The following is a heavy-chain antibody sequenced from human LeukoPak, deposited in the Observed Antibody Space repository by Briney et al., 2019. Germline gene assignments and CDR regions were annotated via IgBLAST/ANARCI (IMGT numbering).Heavy chain of an antibody. D-gene: IGHD6-19*01. CDR1: GFTFGDHA. V-gene: IGHV3-49*04. Sequence: GGSLRLSCTASGFTFGDHAMSWVRQAPGKGLEWVGFIRSKAYGGTTEYAASVKGRFTISRDDSKSIAYLQMNSLKTEDTAVYYCTRSPSGWYNYWGQGTLVTVSS. CDR2: IRSKAYGGTT. CDR3: TRSPSGWYNY. J-gene: IGHJ4*02.